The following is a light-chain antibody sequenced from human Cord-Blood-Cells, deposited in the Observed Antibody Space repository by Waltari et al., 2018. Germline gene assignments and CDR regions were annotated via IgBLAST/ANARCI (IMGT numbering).Light chain of an antibody. CDR1: QSVSSSY. CDR2: GAS. V-gene: IGKV3-20*01. Sequence: EIVLTQSPGTLSLSPAERATLPCRASQSVSSSYLAWYQQKPGQAPRLLIYGASSRATGIPDRFSGSGSGTDFTLTSSRLEPEDFAVYYCQQYGSSPRTFGQGTKVEIK. J-gene: IGKJ1*01. CDR3: QQYGSSPRT.